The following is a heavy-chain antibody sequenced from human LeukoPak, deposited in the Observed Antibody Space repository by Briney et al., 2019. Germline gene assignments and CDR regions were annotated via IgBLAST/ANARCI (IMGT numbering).Heavy chain of an antibody. CDR3: ARVYGRIAVAGTGGY. Sequence: GASVKVSCKASGYTFTSYDINWVRQATGQGPEWMGWMNPNSGNTGYAQKFQGRVTMTRNTSISTAYMELSSLRSEDTAVYYCARVYGRIAVAGTGGYWGQGTLVTVSS. CDR1: GYTFTSYD. J-gene: IGHJ4*02. CDR2: MNPNSGNT. D-gene: IGHD6-19*01. V-gene: IGHV1-8*01.